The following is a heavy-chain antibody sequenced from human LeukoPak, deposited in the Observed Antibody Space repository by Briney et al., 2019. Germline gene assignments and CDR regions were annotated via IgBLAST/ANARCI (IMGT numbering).Heavy chain of an antibody. V-gene: IGHV3-33*01. Sequence: GRSLRLSCAASGFTFSSYGMHWVRQAPGKGLEWVAVIWYDGSNKYYADSVKGRFTISRDNSKNTLYLQMNSLRAEDTAVYYCARDSRELYYFDYWGQGTLVTVSS. D-gene: IGHD1-26*01. CDR3: ARDSRELYYFDY. CDR1: GFTFSSYG. J-gene: IGHJ4*02. CDR2: IWYDGSNK.